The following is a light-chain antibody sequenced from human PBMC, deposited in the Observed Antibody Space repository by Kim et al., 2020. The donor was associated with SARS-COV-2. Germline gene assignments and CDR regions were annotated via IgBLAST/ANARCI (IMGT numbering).Light chain of an antibody. CDR1: ISNIGSNT. V-gene: IGLV1-44*01. CDR3: ATHDESQVV. CDR2: GDD. Sequence: PGQRVTIFCSGSISNIGSNTVTWYQQLPGAAPKLLIYGDDLRPPRVPDRFSGSKSGTSASLAISGLQFEDEADYYCATHDESQVVFGGGTKVTVL. J-gene: IGLJ3*02.